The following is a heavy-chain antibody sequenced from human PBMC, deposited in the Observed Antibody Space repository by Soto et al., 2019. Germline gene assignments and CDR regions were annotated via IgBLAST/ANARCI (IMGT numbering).Heavy chain of an antibody. J-gene: IGHJ6*02. V-gene: IGHV3-33*01. CDR1: GFTFSNYG. D-gene: IGHD3-10*01. CDR3: ARDDEYSGNGMDV. Sequence: QVQLVESGGGMVQPGRSLTLSCAASGFTFSNYGMHWVRQAPGKGLEWVAVILNDGSNRYHADSVKDRFTISRDNSKNTLYLQMNRLRAEDTAVYYCARDDEYSGNGMDVWGQGTTVTVS. CDR2: ILNDGSNR.